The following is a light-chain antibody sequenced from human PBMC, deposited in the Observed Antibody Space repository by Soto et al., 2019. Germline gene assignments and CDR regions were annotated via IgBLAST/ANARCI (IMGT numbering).Light chain of an antibody. CDR1: QSISNY. V-gene: IGKV1-39*01. CDR3: HQHYATPYT. Sequence: DIQMTQSPSSLSASVGDRVTITCRASQSISNYLNWYQQKPGKAPKPLIYGASSLESGVPSRFSGSGSETHFTLTISSLQPEDFATYICHQHYATPYTFGQGSKLEI. J-gene: IGKJ2*01. CDR2: GAS.